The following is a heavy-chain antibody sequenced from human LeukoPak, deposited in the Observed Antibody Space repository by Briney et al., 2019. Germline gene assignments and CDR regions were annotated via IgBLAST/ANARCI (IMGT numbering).Heavy chain of an antibody. CDR1: GGSFGGYY. Sequence: SETLSLTCAVYGGSFGGYYWSWIRQPPGKGLEWIGEINHSGRTNYNPSLKSRVTISVDTSKNQFSLKLSSVTAADTAVFYCARSGFKRYYYDSSGYYKIAEYFQHWGQGTLVTVSS. J-gene: IGHJ1*01. CDR2: INHSGRT. V-gene: IGHV4-34*01. D-gene: IGHD3-22*01. CDR3: ARSGFKRYYYDSSGYYKIAEYFQH.